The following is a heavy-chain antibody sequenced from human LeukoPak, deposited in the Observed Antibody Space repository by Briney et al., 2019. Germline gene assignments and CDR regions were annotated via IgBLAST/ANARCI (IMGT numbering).Heavy chain of an antibody. J-gene: IGHJ4*02. CDR1: GFTFSTYN. Sequence: PGGSLRLSCAASGFTFSTYNMNWVLQAPGKGLEGVSSISGSSSYIYHADSVKGRFSISRDNAKNSLYLQMNSLRAEDTAVYYCARDLLGWELHYFDYWGQGTLVTVSS. CDR3: ARDLLGWELHYFDY. D-gene: IGHD1-26*01. CDR2: ISGSSSYI. V-gene: IGHV3-21*01.